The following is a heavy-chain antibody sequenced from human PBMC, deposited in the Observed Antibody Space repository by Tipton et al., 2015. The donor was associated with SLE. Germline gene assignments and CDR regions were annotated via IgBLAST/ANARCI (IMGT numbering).Heavy chain of an antibody. J-gene: IGHJ3*02. D-gene: IGHD3-3*01. CDR2: ISWHSATT. CDR1: GFTFNDFA. Sequence: SLRLSCAASGFTFNDFAMHWVRQAPGKGLEWVSGISWHSATTVYGDSVKGRFAISRDNAINSLYLQMNSLRPEDTALYYCARDQGRWRGFRAFDIWGQGTMVTVSS. V-gene: IGHV3-9*01. CDR3: ARDQGRWRGFRAFDI.